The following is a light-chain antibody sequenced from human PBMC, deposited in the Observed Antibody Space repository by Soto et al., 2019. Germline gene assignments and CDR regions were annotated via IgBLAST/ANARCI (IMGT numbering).Light chain of an antibody. CDR3: QTWGTGFQV. CDR1: SGQSSYA. CDR2: LDNDGSH. Sequence: QSVLTQSPSASASLGASVRLTCTLSSGQSSYAIAWHQQQPEKGPRFLMRLDNDGSHIKGDGIPDRFSGASSGAERYLTLSGLQSDAEADYYCQTWGTGFQVFGGGTKVTGL. J-gene: IGLJ2*01. V-gene: IGLV4-69*01.